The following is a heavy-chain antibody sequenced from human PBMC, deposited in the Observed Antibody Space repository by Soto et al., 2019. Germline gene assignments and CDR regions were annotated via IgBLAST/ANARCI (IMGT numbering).Heavy chain of an antibody. CDR2: IYDSVNT. V-gene: IGHV4-31*03. CDR1: GDSLSSGGHY. J-gene: IGHJ4*02. CDR3: ARQKGY. Sequence: PSETLSLTCTVSGDSLSSGGHYWSWIRQHLGKGLEWIGHIYDSVNTYYSPSLRSRVTISADMSKNQFSLNLRSVTDADTDMYYCARQKGYWGQGTLVTVSS.